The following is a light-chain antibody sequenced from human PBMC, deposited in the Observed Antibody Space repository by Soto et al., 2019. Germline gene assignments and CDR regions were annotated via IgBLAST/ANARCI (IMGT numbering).Light chain of an antibody. CDR2: GAS. V-gene: IGKV3-15*01. Sequence: EIVMTQSPANLSVSPGERATLSCRASQSVSSNLAWYQQKPGQGPRLLLYGASTRATGIPARFSGSGSGTEFTHTISRLQSEDFAVYYCQQYNKWPPYTFGQGTKVEIK. CDR1: QSVSSN. J-gene: IGKJ2*01. CDR3: QQYNKWPPYT.